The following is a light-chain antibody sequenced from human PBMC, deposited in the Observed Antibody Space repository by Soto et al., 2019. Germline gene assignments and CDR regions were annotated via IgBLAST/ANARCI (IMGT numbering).Light chain of an antibody. V-gene: IGKV3-11*01. CDR2: DAS. CDR1: QSVSNF. J-gene: IGKJ1*01. CDR3: QQRSNWPWT. Sequence: EIVLTQSPATLSLSPGERATLSFRASQSVSNFLAWYQQKPGQAPRLLISDASNRATGIPGRFSGSGSGTDFSLPISSLEPDDFAVYYCQQRSNWPWTFGQGTKVEIK.